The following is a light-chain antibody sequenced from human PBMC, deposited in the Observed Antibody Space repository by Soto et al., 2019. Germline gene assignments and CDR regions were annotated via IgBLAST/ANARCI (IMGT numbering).Light chain of an antibody. CDR2: DVS. V-gene: IGLV2-14*03. J-gene: IGLJ2*01. CDR3: SSYTSSDTLV. CDR1: SSDIGGYDY. Sequence: QSALTQPASVSGSPGQSITISCTGTSSDIGGYDYVSWYQQHPGKAPKVMIYDVSNRPSGVSYRFSGSKSGNTASLTISGLQAEDEADSYCSSYTSSDTLVFGGGTKVTVL.